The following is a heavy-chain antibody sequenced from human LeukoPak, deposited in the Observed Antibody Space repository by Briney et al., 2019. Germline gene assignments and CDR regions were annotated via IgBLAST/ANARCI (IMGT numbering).Heavy chain of an antibody. J-gene: IGHJ4*02. D-gene: IGHD1-26*01. CDR3: AGNSGSYAPYFDD. Sequence: ASVKVSCKASGYTFTGYYMHWVRQAPGQGLEWMGWINPNSGGTNYAQKFQGRVTITRDTSISTAYMELSRLRSDDTAVYYCAGNSGSYAPYFDDWGQGTLVTVSS. CDR1: GYTFTGYY. V-gene: IGHV1-2*02. CDR2: INPNSGGT.